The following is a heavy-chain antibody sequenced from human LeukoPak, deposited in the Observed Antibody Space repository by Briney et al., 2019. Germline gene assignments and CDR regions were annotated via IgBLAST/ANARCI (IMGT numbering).Heavy chain of an antibody. CDR3: ARGRRYSGFDALGF. CDR2: MNPNSGNT. Sequence: ASVKVSCKASGYTFTSYDINWVRQATGQGLEWMGWMNPNSGNTGYAQKFQGRVTMTRNTSISTAYMELGYLRSEDTAVYFCARGRRYSGFDALGFWGQGSLVTVSS. D-gene: IGHD5-12*01. CDR1: GYTFTSYD. V-gene: IGHV1-8*01. J-gene: IGHJ4*02.